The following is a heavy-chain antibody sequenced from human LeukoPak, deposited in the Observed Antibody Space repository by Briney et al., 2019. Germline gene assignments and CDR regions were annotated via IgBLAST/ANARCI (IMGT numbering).Heavy chain of an antibody. V-gene: IGHV4-61*02. CDR3: ARRLEVPASGWFDP. CDR1: GGSISSGSYY. Sequence: TSETLSLTCTVSGGSISSGSYYWSWIRQPAGKGLEWIGRIYTSGSTNYNPSLKSRVTISVDTSKNQFSLKLSSVTAADTAVYYCARRLEVPASGWFDPWGQGTLVTVSS. CDR2: IYTSGST. J-gene: IGHJ5*02. D-gene: IGHD2-2*01.